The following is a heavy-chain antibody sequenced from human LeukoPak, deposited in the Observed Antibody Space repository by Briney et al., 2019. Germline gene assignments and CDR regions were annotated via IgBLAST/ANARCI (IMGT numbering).Heavy chain of an antibody. J-gene: IGHJ6*03. Sequence: GASVKVSCKASGGTFSSYAISWVRQAPGQGLEWMGGIIPIFGTANYAQKFQGRVTITTDESTSTAYMELSSLRSEDTAVYYCERDYDNRFRYFDINYYYYMDVWGKGTTVTVSS. CDR3: ERDYDNRFRYFDINYYYYMDV. CDR1: GGTFSSYA. D-gene: IGHD3-9*01. CDR2: IIPIFGTA. V-gene: IGHV1-69*05.